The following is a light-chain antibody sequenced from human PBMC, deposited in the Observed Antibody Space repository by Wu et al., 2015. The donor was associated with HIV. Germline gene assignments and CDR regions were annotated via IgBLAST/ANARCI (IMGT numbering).Light chain of an antibody. CDR2: GVS. CDR1: QSISVNY. Sequence: EIVLTQSPATLPLSPGERATLSCRASQSISVNYVAWYQLKSGQAPRLLIFGVSNRAAGVPPRFSGSGSGTDFTLTISRLEPEDFAVYYCQQYDNSPPWTFGQGTRVEVK. J-gene: IGKJ1*01. CDR3: QQYDNSPPWT. V-gene: IGKV3-20*01.